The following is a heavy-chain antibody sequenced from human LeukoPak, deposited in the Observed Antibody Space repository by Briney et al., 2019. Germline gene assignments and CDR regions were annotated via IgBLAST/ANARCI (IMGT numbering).Heavy chain of an antibody. CDR3: AKHYGGGEYYYGMDV. CDR1: GYSFTNYW. CDR2: LYPGDSDT. Sequence: GESLKISCKGSGYSFTNYWIVWVRQMPGKGLEWMGILYPGDSDTRYGPSFQGQVTISADKSISTAYLQWSSLKASDTAMYYCAKHYGGGEYYYGMDVWGQGTTVTVAS. V-gene: IGHV5-51*01. D-gene: IGHD3-10*01. J-gene: IGHJ6*02.